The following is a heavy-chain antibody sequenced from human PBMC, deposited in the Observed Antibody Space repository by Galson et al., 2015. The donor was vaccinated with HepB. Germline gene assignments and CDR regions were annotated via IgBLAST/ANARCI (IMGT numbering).Heavy chain of an antibody. V-gene: IGHV3-11*06. J-gene: IGHJ4*02. Sequence: SLRLSCAASGFTFSDYSVCWVRQAPGKGPEWVSYISGSSDFIDYADSVKGRFTVSRDNVKNSLYLQMNSLRVEDTAIYYCARNQRGYSPDYFDWWGQGTLVVVSS. CDR2: ISGSSDFI. CDR1: GFTFSDYS. D-gene: IGHD4-11*01. CDR3: ARNQRGYSPDYFDW.